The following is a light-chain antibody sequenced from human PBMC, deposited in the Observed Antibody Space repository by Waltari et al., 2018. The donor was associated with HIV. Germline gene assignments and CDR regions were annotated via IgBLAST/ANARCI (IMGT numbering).Light chain of an antibody. CDR2: KAS. CDR3: QHYDSYSPA. J-gene: IGKJ1*01. CDR1: QRISSW. Sequence: DIQMTQSPPTLSASVGDRVTITCRASQRISSWLAWYQQKPGKAPKLLIYKASTLESGVPSRFSGSGSGTEFTLTISSLQPDDFATYYCQHYDSYSPAFGQGTKVEIK. V-gene: IGKV1-5*03.